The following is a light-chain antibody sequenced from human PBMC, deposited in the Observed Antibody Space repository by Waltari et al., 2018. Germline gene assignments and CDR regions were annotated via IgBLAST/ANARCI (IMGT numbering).Light chain of an antibody. CDR2: EVS. CDR1: SSDVGCYNY. CDR3: SSYTSSSTLEV. Sequence: QPALTQPASVSGSPGQSITIPCPGTSSDVGCYNYVSWYQQHPGKAPKLMIYEVSNRPSGVSNRFSGSKSGNTASLTISGLQAEDEADYYCSSYTSSSTLEVFGGGTKLTVL. V-gene: IGLV2-14*01. J-gene: IGLJ2*01.